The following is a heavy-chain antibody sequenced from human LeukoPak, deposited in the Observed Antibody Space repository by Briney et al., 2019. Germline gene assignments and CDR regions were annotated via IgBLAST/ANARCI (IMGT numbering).Heavy chain of an antibody. CDR2: INHSGST. J-gene: IGHJ4*02. CDR3: ASDLLNYFDY. Sequence: SETLSLTCAVYGGSFSGYYWSWIRQPPGKGLEWIGEINHSGSTNYNPSLKSRVTISVDTSKNQFSLKLSSVTAADTAVYYCASDLLNYFDYWGQGTLVTVSS. V-gene: IGHV4-34*01. CDR1: GGSFSGYY.